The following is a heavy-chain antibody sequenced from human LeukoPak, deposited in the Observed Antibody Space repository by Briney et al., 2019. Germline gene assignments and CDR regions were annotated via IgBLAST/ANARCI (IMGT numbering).Heavy chain of an antibody. D-gene: IGHD2-15*01. CDR1: GFTFSSYG. V-gene: IGHV3-30*02. CDR2: IRYDGSNK. Sequence: PGGSLRLSCAASGFTFSSYGMHWVRQAPGKGLEWVAFIRYDGSNKYYADSVKARFTISRDNSKNTLYLQMNSLRAEDTAEYYCARDLWDIVVVVATEIDAFDIWGQGTMVTVSS. CDR3: ARDLWDIVVVVATEIDAFDI. J-gene: IGHJ3*02.